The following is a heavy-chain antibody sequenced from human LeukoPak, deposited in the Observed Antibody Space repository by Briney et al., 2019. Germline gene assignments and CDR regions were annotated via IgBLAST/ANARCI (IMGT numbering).Heavy chain of an antibody. Sequence: GGSLRLSCAASGFTFSSYEMNWVRQAPGKVLEWVSYISSSGSTIYYADPVKGRFTISRDNAKNSLYLQMNSLRAEDTAVYYCAELGITMIGGVWGKGTTVTISS. CDR3: AELGITMIGGV. V-gene: IGHV3-48*03. CDR1: GFTFSSYE. D-gene: IGHD3-10*02. J-gene: IGHJ6*04. CDR2: ISSSGSTI.